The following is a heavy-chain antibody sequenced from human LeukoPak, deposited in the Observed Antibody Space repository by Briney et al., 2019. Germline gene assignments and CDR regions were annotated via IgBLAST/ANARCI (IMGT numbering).Heavy chain of an antibody. CDR2: INPSGGST. D-gene: IGHD3-10*01. V-gene: IGHV1-46*01. Sequence: ASAKVSCKASGYTFTSYYMHWVRQAPGQGLEWMGIINPSGGSTSYAQKFQGRVTMTRDTSTSTVYMELSSLRSEDTAVYYCARAQPFGELYAYYYGMDVWGQGTTVTVSS. CDR1: GYTFTSYY. J-gene: IGHJ6*02. CDR3: ARAQPFGELYAYYYGMDV.